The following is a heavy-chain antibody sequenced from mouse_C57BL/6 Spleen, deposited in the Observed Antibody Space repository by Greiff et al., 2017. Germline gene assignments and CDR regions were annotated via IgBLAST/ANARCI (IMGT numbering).Heavy chain of an antibody. D-gene: IGHD1-2*01. CDR3: ARDGYDGPIAY. CDR1: GYAFSSSW. V-gene: IGHV1-82*01. Sequence: VQLQQPGPELVKPGASVKISCKASGYAFSSSWMNWVKQRPGKGLEWIGRIYPGDGDTNYNGKFKGKATLTADKSSSTAYMQLSSLTSEDSAVYYCARDGYDGPIAYWGQGTLVTVSA. J-gene: IGHJ3*01. CDR2: IYPGDGDT.